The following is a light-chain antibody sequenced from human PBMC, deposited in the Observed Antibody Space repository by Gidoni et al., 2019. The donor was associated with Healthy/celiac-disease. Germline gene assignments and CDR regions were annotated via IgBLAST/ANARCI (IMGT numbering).Light chain of an antibody. J-gene: IGLJ3*02. CDR2: RNN. CDR3: AAWDDSLSGWV. Sequence: QSVLTHPPSASGTPGQRVTISCSGSSSNIGSNYVYWYQQLPGTAPTLLIYRNNQRPAGVPDRFSGSKSGTSASLAISGLRSEDEADYYCAAWDDSLSGWVFGGGTKLTVL. V-gene: IGLV1-47*01. CDR1: SSNIGSNY.